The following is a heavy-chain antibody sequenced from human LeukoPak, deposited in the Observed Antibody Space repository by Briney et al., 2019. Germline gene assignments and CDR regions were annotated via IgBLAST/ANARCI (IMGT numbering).Heavy chain of an antibody. Sequence: GASVKVSCKVSGYTLTELSMHWVRQAPGKGLEWMGGFDPEDGETIYAQKFQGRVTMTEDTSTDTAYMELSSLRSEDTAVYYCATPPPFMVRGVIDFDYHYYGMDVWGQGTTVTVSS. D-gene: IGHD3-10*01. CDR1: GYTLTELS. CDR2: FDPEDGET. J-gene: IGHJ6*02. V-gene: IGHV1-24*01. CDR3: ATPPPFMVRGVIDFDYHYYGMDV.